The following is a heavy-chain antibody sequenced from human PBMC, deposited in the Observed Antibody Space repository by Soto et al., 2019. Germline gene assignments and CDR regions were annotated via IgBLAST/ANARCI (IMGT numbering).Heavy chain of an antibody. J-gene: IGHJ6*02. V-gene: IGHV1-69*13. D-gene: IGHD6-13*01. Sequence: SVXVSCKASGGTFSSYAISWVRQAPGQGLEWMGGIIPIFGTANYAQKFQGRVTITADESTSTAYMELSSLRSEDTAVYYCARDQQQMADYYYYGMDVWGQGTTVTVSS. CDR2: IIPIFGTA. CDR3: ARDQQQMADYYYYGMDV. CDR1: GGTFSSYA.